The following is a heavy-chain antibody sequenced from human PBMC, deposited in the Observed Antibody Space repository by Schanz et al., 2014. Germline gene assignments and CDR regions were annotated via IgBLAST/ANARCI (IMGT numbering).Heavy chain of an antibody. V-gene: IGHV1-69*02. CDR1: GYTTFTDYY. D-gene: IGHD3-10*01. J-gene: IGHJ4*02. Sequence: QVQLVQSGAEVKKPGSSVKVSCKASGYTTFTDYYIHWVRQAPGQGLEWMGRIIPILGIATYAQKFQGRLTITADTSTNTAYMELSSLTSEDTAVHYCARGRGFYDYWGQGTLXTVSS. CDR2: IIPILGIA. CDR3: ARGRGFYDY.